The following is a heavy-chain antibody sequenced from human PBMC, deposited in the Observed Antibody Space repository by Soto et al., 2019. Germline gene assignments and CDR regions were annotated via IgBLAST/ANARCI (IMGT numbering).Heavy chain of an antibody. Sequence: ASVKVSCKASGFTFTSSAVQWVRQARGQRLEWIGWINPNSGGTNYAQKFQGRVTMTRDTSISTAYMELSRLRSDDTAVCYCAREGGGCSSTSCRYYYYYYGMDVWGQGTTVTVSS. CDR1: GFTFTSSA. V-gene: IGHV1-2*02. D-gene: IGHD2-2*01. J-gene: IGHJ6*02. CDR3: AREGGGCSSTSCRYYYYYYGMDV. CDR2: INPNSGGT.